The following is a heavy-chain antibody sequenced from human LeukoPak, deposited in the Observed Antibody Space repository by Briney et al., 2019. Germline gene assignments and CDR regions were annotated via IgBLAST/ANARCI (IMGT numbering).Heavy chain of an antibody. J-gene: IGHJ6*03. V-gene: IGHV1-2*02. Sequence: ASVKVSCQASGYTFTGYYMHWVRQAPGQGLEWMGWINPNSGGTNYAQKFQGRVTMTRDTSISTAYMELSRLRSDDTAVYYCARGIAARPGGYYYYYMDVWGKGTTVTVSS. D-gene: IGHD6-6*01. CDR1: GYTFTGYY. CDR3: ARGIAARPGGYYYYYMDV. CDR2: INPNSGGT.